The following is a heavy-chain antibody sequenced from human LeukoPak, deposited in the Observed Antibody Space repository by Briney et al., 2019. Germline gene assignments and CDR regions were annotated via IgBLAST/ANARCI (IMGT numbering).Heavy chain of an antibody. D-gene: IGHD2-2*01. J-gene: IGHJ4*02. CDR3: ARSNPQRDY. CDR1: GYTLTELS. Sequence: ASVKVSCKVSGYTLTELSMHWVRQAPGKGLEWMGGFDPEDGETIYAQKFQGRVTMTRDTSITTAYMELSRLISDDTGVYYCARSNPQRDYWGQGTLVTVSS. CDR2: FDPEDGET. V-gene: IGHV1-24*01.